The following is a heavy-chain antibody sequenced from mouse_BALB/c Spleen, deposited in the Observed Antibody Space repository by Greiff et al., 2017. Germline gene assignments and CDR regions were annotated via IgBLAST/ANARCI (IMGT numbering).Heavy chain of an antibody. Sequence: VQLQESGPGLVAPSQSLSITCTVSGFSLTSYDISWIRQPPGKGLEWLGVIWTGGGTNYNSAFMSRLSISKDNSKSQVFLKMNSLQTDDTAIYYCVREGYGNPYYAMDYWGQGTSVTVSS. CDR1: GFSLTSYD. J-gene: IGHJ4*01. V-gene: IGHV2-9-2*01. CDR2: IWTGGGT. CDR3: VREGYGNPYYAMDY. D-gene: IGHD2-10*02.